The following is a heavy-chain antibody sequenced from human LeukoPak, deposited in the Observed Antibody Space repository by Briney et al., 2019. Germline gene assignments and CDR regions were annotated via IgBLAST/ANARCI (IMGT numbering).Heavy chain of an antibody. CDR1: GYTFTSNY. D-gene: IGHD6-13*01. J-gene: IGHJ3*02. V-gene: IGHV1-46*01. CDR3: AREWYSSSVDI. Sequence: GASVKVSCKAFGYTFTSNYMHWVRQAPGQGPEWMGVISPSGGSTTYAQKFQGRVTLTRDMSTSTDYLELSSLRSEDTAVYYCAREWYSSSVDIWGQGTMVTVSS. CDR2: ISPSGGST.